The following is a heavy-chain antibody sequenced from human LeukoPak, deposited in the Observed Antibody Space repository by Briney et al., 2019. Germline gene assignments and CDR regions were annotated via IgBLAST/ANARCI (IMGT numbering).Heavy chain of an antibody. Sequence: QAGGSLRLSCAASGFTFSSYVMNWVRQAPGKGLEWVSTISASGGSTYYADSVKGRFTISRDNSKNTLYLQMNSLRAEDTAVYYCAKRYDSGTFDYWGQGTLVTVSS. CDR2: ISASGGST. D-gene: IGHD3-10*01. V-gene: IGHV3-23*01. J-gene: IGHJ4*02. CDR3: AKRYDSGTFDY. CDR1: GFTFSSYV.